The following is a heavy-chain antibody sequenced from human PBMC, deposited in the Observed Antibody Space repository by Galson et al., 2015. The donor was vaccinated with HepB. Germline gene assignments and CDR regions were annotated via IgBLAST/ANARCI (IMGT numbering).Heavy chain of an antibody. J-gene: IGHJ3*02. CDR1: GYIFDKYA. V-gene: IGHV7-4-1*02. CDR3: ARGRYGDYANDAFDI. Sequence: SVKVSCKASGYIFDKYAMNWVRQAPGQGPEWMGWINTNTGNPTYAQDFQGRFDFSLDTSVITAYLQISSLKAEDTAIYYCARGRYGDYANDAFDIWGQGTMVTVSA. D-gene: IGHD5-12*01. CDR2: INTNTGNP.